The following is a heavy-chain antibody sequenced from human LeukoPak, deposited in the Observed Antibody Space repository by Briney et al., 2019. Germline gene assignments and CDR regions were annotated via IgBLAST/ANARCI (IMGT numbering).Heavy chain of an antibody. CDR2: IHSDGSST. V-gene: IGHV3-74*01. Sequence: GGSQRLSCAASGFTFRSYWMHWVRQAPGKGLVWVSHIHSDGSSTSYADSVQGRFTISRDNAKNTLYLQMNSLRAEDTAVYYCARHNYGYDYWGQGTLVTVSS. CDR1: GFTFRSYW. D-gene: IGHD3-10*01. J-gene: IGHJ4*02. CDR3: ARHNYGYDY.